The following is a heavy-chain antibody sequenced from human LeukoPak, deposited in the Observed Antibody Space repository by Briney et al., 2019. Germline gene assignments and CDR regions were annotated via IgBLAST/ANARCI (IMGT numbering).Heavy chain of an antibody. J-gene: IGHJ4*02. V-gene: IGHV3-23*01. CDR2: ISGSGGST. D-gene: IGHD2-2*01. CDR3: AILSIVEVPAAKQDLDC. CDR1: GFTFSSYA. Sequence: PGGSLRLSCAASGFTFSSYAMSWVRQAPGKGLEWVSVISGSGGSTYYADSVKGRFTISRDNSKNTLYLQMNSLRAEDTAVYYCAILSIVEVPAAKQDLDCWGQGTLVTVSS.